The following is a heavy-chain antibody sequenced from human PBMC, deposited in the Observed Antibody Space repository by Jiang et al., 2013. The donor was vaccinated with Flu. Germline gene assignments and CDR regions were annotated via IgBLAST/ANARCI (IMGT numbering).Heavy chain of an antibody. CDR3: ARGQAWFDR. CDR2: ISIYTGDT. V-gene: IGHV1-18*01. J-gene: IGHJ5*02. CDR1: GYIFRRYG. Sequence: GAEVKKPGASVKVSCKASGYIFRRYGITWVRQAPGQGLEWMGWISIYTGDTYYAQKFQGRVAMTTDTSTTTAYMELTSLRSDDTAKYYCARGQAWFDRWGQGTLVTVSS.